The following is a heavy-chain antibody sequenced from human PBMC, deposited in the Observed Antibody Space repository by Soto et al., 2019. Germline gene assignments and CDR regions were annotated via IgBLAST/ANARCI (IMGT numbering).Heavy chain of an antibody. CDR1: GDSINSGTYS. J-gene: IGHJ4*02. Sequence: QLQLQESGPGLVKPSETLSLTCTVSGDSINSGTYSWGWIRQPPGKGLEDIGTIYYSGNTYYNSSLKSRVTISLDTSQHQFSLKLTSVPAADTAVYYCARHRPQEAGSKKAFDYWGQGTLVTVSS. CDR2: IYYSGNT. D-gene: IGHD6-19*01. CDR3: ARHRPQEAGSKKAFDY. V-gene: IGHV4-39*01.